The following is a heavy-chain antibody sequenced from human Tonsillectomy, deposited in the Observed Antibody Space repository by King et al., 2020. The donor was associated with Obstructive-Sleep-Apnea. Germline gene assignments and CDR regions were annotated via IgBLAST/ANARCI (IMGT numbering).Heavy chain of an antibody. V-gene: IGHV3-23*04. D-gene: IGHD6-13*01. CDR2: LVGRGGST. J-gene: IGHJ4*02. CDR1: CVTFSSNA. CDR3: AKADYSSSWYVVY. Sequence: DVQLVESGGGLVQPGGSLRLSCAASCVTFSSNAMNWVRQAPWKGLEGVSTLVGRGGSTYYAASVKGRFTISRDTSKNTLYLQMNSLRAEDTAVYYCAKADYSSSWYVVYWGQGTLVTVSS.